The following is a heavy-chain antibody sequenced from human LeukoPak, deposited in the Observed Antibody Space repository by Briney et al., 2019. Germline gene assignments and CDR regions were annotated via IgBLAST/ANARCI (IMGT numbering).Heavy chain of an antibody. J-gene: IGHJ4*02. Sequence: PGGSLRLSCAASGFTFSSYAMSWVRQAPGKGLEYVSAISSNGGGTYYANSVKGRFTISRDNSKNTLYLQMGSLRAEDMAVYYCARGPTKNGYSSSQFDYWGQGTLVTVSS. V-gene: IGHV3-64*01. CDR3: ARGPTKNGYSSSQFDY. D-gene: IGHD6-13*01. CDR2: ISSNGGGT. CDR1: GFTFSSYA.